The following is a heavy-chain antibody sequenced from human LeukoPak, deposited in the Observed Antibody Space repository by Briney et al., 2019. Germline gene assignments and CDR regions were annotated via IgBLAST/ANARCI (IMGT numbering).Heavy chain of an antibody. J-gene: IGHJ4*02. CDR1: GFTFSSYG. V-gene: IGHV3-33*01. CDR3: ATTYCSSTSCYPYYFDY. CDR2: IWYDGSNK. D-gene: IGHD2-2*01. Sequence: GRSLRLSCAASGFTFSSYGMHWVRQAPGKGLEWVAVIWYDGSNKYYADSVKGRFTISRDNSKNTLYLQMNSLRAEDTAVYYCATTYCSSTSCYPYYFDYWGQGTLVTVSS.